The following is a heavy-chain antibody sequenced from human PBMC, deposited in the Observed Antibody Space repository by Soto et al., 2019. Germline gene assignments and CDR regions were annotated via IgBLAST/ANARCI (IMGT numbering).Heavy chain of an antibody. CDR2: INAGNGNT. Sequence: GASVKVSCKASGYTFTSYAMHWVRQAPGQRLEWMGWINAGNGNTKYSQKFQGRVTITRDTSASTAYMELSSLRSEDTAVYYCARGTTISPGGYYYYYGMDVWGQETTVTVSS. CDR3: ARGTTISPGGYYYYYGMDV. CDR1: GYTFTSYA. J-gene: IGHJ6*02. V-gene: IGHV1-3*01. D-gene: IGHD3-9*01.